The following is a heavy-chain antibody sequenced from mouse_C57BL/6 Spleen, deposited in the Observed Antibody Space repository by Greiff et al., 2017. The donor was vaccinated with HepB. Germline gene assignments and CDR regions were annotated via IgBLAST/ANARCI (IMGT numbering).Heavy chain of an antibody. D-gene: IGHD2-4*01. J-gene: IGHJ2*01. CDR2: ISDGGSYT. CDR3: ARDGYDYDYFDY. CDR1: GFTFSSYA. Sequence: DVQLVESGGGLVKPGGSLKLSCAASGFTFSSYAMSWVRQTPEKRLEWVATISDGGSYTYYPDNVKGRFTISRDNAKNNLYLQMSHLKSEDTAMYYCARDGYDYDYFDYWGQGTTLTVSS. V-gene: IGHV5-4*01.